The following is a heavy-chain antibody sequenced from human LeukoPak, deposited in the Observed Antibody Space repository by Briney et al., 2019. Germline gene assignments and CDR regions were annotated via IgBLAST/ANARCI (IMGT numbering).Heavy chain of an antibody. CDR3: AREGDSSGYFDY. V-gene: IGHV3-21*01. CDR2: ISSSSSYI. Sequence: KTGGPLRPSVAASGFTFSSFGMNGVGQAPGRGLEWVSSISSSSSYIYYADSVKGRFTISRDNSKNTLYLQMGSLRPEDMAVYYCAREGDSSGYFDYWGQGTLVTVSS. D-gene: IGHD3-22*01. J-gene: IGHJ4*02. CDR1: GFTFSSFG.